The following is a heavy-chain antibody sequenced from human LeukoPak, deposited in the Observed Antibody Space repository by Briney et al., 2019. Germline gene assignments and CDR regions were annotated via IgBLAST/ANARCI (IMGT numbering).Heavy chain of an antibody. V-gene: IGHV4-59*01. Sequence: SETLSLTCTVSGGSISSYYWSWIRQPPGKGLEWIGYIYYSGSTNYNPSLKSRVTISVDTSKNQFSLKLSSVTAADTAVYYCASEGYCSSTSCSKMGGFDYWGQGTLVTVSS. CDR2: IYYSGST. CDR3: ASEGYCSSTSCSKMGGFDY. D-gene: IGHD2-2*01. CDR1: GGSISSYY. J-gene: IGHJ4*02.